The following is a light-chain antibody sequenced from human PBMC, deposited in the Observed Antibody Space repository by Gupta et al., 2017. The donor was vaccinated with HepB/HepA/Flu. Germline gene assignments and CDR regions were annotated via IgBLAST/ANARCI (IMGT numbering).Light chain of an antibody. Sequence: DIQLTQSPSFLSASVGDRVTITCRASQGISSYLAWYQQEPGKAPKLLIYAASTLESGVPSRFSGSGSGTEFTLTISSLQPEDFATYYCQQRNSYRDTFGQGTKLEIK. V-gene: IGKV1-9*01. CDR1: QGISSY. CDR2: AAS. CDR3: QQRNSYRDT. J-gene: IGKJ2*01.